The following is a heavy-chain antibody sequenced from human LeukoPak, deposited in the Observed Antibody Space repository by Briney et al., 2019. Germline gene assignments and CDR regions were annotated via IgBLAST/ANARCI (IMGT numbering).Heavy chain of an antibody. J-gene: IGHJ4*02. CDR2: IKQDGSDK. CDR1: GFTFSSYW. Sequence: GGSLRLSCAASGFTFSSYWMNWVRQAPGKGLEWVANIKQDGSDKYYVDSVKGRFIISRDNAKNSLYPQMNSLRAEDTAVYYCARDHRGIFSPFDYWGQGTLVTVSS. CDR3: ARDHRGIFSPFDY. V-gene: IGHV3-7*01.